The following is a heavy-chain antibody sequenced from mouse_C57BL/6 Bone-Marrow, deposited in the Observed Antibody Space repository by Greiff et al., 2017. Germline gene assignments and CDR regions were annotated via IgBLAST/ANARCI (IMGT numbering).Heavy chain of an antibody. CDR3: TEDGLNWYFDV. D-gene: IGHD2-3*01. J-gene: IGHJ1*03. CDR1: GFTFSNYW. CDR2: IRLKSDNYAT. Sequence: EVKVEESGGGLVQPGGSMKLSCVASGFTFSNYWMNWVRQSPEKGLEWVAQIRLKSDNYATHYAESVKGRFTISRDDSKSSVYLQMNNLRAEDTGIYCCTEDGLNWYFDVWGTGTTVTVSS. V-gene: IGHV6-3*01.